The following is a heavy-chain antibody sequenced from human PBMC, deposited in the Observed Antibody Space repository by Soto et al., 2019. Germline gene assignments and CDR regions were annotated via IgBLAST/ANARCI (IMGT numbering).Heavy chain of an antibody. J-gene: IGHJ3*02. D-gene: IGHD3-22*01. CDR2: ISGSGGST. CDR1: GFTFSSDA. Sequence: GGSLRLSCAASGFTFSSDAMSWVRQAPGKGLEWVSAISGSGGSTYYADSVKGRFTISRDNSKNTVYLQMNSLRAEDTAVYYCGRGHYNDSSAPFPSFFDIGGRGTRVPVS. CDR3: GRGHYNDSSAPFPSFFDI. V-gene: IGHV3-23*01.